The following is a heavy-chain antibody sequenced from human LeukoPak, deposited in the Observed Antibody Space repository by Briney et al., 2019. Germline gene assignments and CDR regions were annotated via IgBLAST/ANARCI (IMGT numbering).Heavy chain of an antibody. Sequence: PGGSLRLSCAASGFTFSSYSMNWARQAPGKGLEWVPSISSSSSYIYYADSVKGRFTISRDNAKNSLYLQMNSLRAEDTAVYYCARDSLWGSSSSDDYWGQGTLVTVSS. V-gene: IGHV3-21*01. CDR2: ISSSSSYI. CDR3: ARDSLWGSSSSDDY. J-gene: IGHJ4*02. CDR1: GFTFSSYS. D-gene: IGHD6-6*01.